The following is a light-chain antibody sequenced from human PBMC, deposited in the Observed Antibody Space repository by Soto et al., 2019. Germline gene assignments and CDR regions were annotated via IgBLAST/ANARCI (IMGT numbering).Light chain of an antibody. J-gene: IGKJ5*01. CDR2: AAS. CDR3: QQNNSYRIT. CDR1: QGISSY. Sequence: DIPLTQSPSFLSASVGDRVTISCRASQGISSYLAWYQQKPGKAPKLLIYAASTLQSGVPSRFSGSGSGTEFTLTITSLQPEDFATYYCQQNNSYRITFGGGTRLEIK. V-gene: IGKV1-9*01.